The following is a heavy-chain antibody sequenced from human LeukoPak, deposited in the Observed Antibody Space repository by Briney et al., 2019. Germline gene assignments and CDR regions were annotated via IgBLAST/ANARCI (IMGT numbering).Heavy chain of an antibody. J-gene: IGHJ4*02. Sequence: GASVKVSCKASGYTFTSYDINWVRQATGQGLEWMGWMNPNSGNTGYAQKFQGRVTMTRNTSISTAYMELSSLRSEDTAVYYCARGPTGSSSRGVWYFDYWGQGTLVTVSS. CDR3: ARGPTGSSSRGVWYFDY. CDR2: MNPNSGNT. D-gene: IGHD6-13*01. CDR1: GYTFTSYD. V-gene: IGHV1-8*01.